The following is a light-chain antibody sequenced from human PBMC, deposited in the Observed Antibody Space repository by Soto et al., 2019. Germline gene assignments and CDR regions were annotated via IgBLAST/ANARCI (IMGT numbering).Light chain of an antibody. CDR3: LQYDSYPRT. J-gene: IGKJ1*01. Sequence: EIVLTQSPATLSLSPGERATLSCRASQSVSTFLAWYQHKPGQAPRLLIYDASNRATGIPDRFRGSGSGTDFTLTISSLEPEDFATYYCLQYDSYPRTFGQGTRVDIK. CDR2: DAS. V-gene: IGKV3-11*01. CDR1: QSVSTF.